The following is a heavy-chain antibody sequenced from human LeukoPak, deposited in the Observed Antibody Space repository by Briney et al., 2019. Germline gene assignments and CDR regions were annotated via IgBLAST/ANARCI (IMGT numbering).Heavy chain of an antibody. D-gene: IGHD3-22*01. V-gene: IGHV4-59*01. CDR2: IYYSGGT. J-gene: IGHJ4*02. Sequence: SETLSLTCTVSGGSISSYYWSWIRQPPGKGLEWIGYIYYSGGTNYNPSLKSRVTISVDTSKNQFSLKLSSVTAADTAVYYCARVTYDSSGTYYFDYWGQGTLVTVSS. CDR3: ARVTYDSSGTYYFDY. CDR1: GGSISSYY.